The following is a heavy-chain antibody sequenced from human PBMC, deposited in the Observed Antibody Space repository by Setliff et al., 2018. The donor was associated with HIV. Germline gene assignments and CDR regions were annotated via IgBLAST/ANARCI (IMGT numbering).Heavy chain of an antibody. CDR1: GVSVGSGDYY. D-gene: IGHD6-6*01. CDR2: IFHSGDT. CDR3: ATRPRIAARPFDY. J-gene: IGHJ4*02. V-gene: IGHV4-31*03. Sequence: PSETLSLTCSVSGVSVGSGDYYWHWIRQHPEKALEWIGYIFHSGDTYYNPSLKSRISMSVDTSKNQFSLGLTSLTAADTAVYYCATRPRIAARPFDYWGQGMLVTV.